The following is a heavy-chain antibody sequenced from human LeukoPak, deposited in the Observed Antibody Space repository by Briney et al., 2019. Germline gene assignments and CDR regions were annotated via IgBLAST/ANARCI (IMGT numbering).Heavy chain of an antibody. CDR3: TYTSSSGVVY. V-gene: IGHV3-73*01. Sequence: GESLKISCAASGFTFSVSAMYWVRQASGKGLEWVGRIRNKANNYATAYAASLKGRFTISRDDSKNTAYLQMNSLETEDTAMYYCTYTSSSGVVYWGQGTLVTVSS. J-gene: IGHJ4*02. CDR2: IRNKANNYAT. CDR1: GFTFSVSA. D-gene: IGHD6-6*01.